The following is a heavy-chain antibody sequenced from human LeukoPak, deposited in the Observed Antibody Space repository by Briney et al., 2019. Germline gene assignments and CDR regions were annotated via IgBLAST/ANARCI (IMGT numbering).Heavy chain of an antibody. CDR3: AKDDRWLQFCC. V-gene: IGHV3-48*01. Sequence: PGGSLRLSCAASGFTFSSYSMNWVRQAPGKGLEWVSYISSSSSTTYYADSVRGRFTISRDNSRNTLYLQMNSLRAEDTAVYYCAKDDRWLQFCCWGQGTLVTVSA. CDR2: ISSSSSTT. D-gene: IGHD5-24*01. CDR1: GFTFSSYS. J-gene: IGHJ4*02.